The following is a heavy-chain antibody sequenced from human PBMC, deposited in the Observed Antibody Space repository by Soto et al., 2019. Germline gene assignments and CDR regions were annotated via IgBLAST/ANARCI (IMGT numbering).Heavy chain of an antibody. CDR1: GGAINDHY. CDR2: IYYNGNT. Sequence: SETLSLTCTLSGGAINDHYWSFIRQPPGKGLEWIGYIYYNGNTNYNPSLESRVTISVDRSRNQFSLRLTSLTAADTDVYYCARVRTGYLDSWGRGALVTVS. D-gene: IGHD3-9*01. CDR3: ARVRTGYLDS. V-gene: IGHV4-59*11. J-gene: IGHJ4*02.